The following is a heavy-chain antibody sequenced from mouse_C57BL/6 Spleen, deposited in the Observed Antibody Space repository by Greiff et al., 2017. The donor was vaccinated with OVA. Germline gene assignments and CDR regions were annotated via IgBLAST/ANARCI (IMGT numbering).Heavy chain of an antibody. Sequence: EVQLQQSGPELVKPGASVKMSCKASGYTFTDYNMHWVKQSHGKSLEWIGYINPNNGGTSYNQKFKGKATLTVNKSSSTAYMELRSLTSEDSAVYYCARSYYYGSSRYFDVWGTGTTVTVSS. CDR1: GYTFTDYN. V-gene: IGHV1-22*01. D-gene: IGHD1-1*01. J-gene: IGHJ1*03. CDR2: INPNNGGT. CDR3: ARSYYYGSSRYFDV.